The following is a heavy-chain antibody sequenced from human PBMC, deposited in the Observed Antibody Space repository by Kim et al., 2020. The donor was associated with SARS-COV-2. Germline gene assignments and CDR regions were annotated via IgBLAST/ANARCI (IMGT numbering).Heavy chain of an antibody. CDR2: IYPGDSDT. D-gene: IGHD5-12*01. J-gene: IGHJ2*01. Sequence: GESLKISRKGSGYSFTSYWIGWVRQMPGKGLEWMGIIYPGDSDTRYSPSFQGQVTISANKSISTAYLQWSSLKASDTAMYYCARPRGYSGNDAGIWYFDLWGRGTLVTVSS. CDR1: GYSFTSYW. V-gene: IGHV5-51*01. CDR3: ARPRGYSGNDAGIWYFDL.